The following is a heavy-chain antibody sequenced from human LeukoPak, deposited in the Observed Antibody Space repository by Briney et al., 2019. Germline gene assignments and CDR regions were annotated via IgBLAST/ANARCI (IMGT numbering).Heavy chain of an antibody. V-gene: IGHV4-39*01. D-gene: IGHD3-22*01. CDR3: ASGIGYYDSNDYFEY. CDR2: IYYSGST. J-gene: IGHJ4*02. Sequence: PSETLSLTCTVSGGSISSSNYYWGWIRQPPGKGLEWIGSIYYSGSTYYNPSLKSRVTISVDTSKNQFSLILSSVTAADTAVYYCASGIGYYDSNDYFEYWGQGTLVTVSS. CDR1: GGSISSSNYY.